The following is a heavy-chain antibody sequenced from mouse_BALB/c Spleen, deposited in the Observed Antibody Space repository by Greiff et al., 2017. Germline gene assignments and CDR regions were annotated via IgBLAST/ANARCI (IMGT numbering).Heavy chain of an antibody. CDR1: GFTFSSFG. Sequence: DVKLVESGGGLVQPGGSRKLSCAASGFTFSSFGMHWVRQAPEKGLEWVAYISSGSSTIYYADTVKGRFTISRDNPKNTLFLQMTSLRSEDTAMYYCARSSIYDGYYYYAMDYWGQGTSVTVSS. CDR3: ARSSIYDGYYYYAMDY. CDR2: ISSGSSTI. J-gene: IGHJ4*01. V-gene: IGHV5-17*02. D-gene: IGHD2-3*01.